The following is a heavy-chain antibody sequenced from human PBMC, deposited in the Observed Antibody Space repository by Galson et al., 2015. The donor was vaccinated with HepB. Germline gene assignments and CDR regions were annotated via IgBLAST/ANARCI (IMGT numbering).Heavy chain of an antibody. CDR2: IKQDGSNK. D-gene: IGHD3-22*01. CDR1: GFTFRSYW. V-gene: IGHV3-7*01. J-gene: IGHJ4*02. CDR3: ARTIRPYDSSGYYDY. Sequence: SLRLSCAASGFTFRSYWMSWVRQAPGKGLEWVANIKQDGSNKYYADSVKGRFTISRDNSKNTLYLQMNSLRAEDTAVYYCARTIRPYDSSGYYDYWGQGTLVTVSS.